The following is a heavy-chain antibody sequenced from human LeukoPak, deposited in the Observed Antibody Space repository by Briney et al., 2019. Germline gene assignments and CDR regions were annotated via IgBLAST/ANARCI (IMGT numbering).Heavy chain of an antibody. CDR2: IYYSGST. CDR1: GGSISSSSYY. J-gene: IGHJ6*03. Sequence: SETLSLTCTVSGGSISSSSYYWGWIRQPPGKGLEWIGGIYYSGSTYYNPSLKSRVTISVDTSKNQFSLKLSSVTAADTAVYYCARGQYQLLPPYYYMDVWGKGTTVTVSS. D-gene: IGHD2-2*01. V-gene: IGHV4-39*01. CDR3: ARGQYQLLPPYYYMDV.